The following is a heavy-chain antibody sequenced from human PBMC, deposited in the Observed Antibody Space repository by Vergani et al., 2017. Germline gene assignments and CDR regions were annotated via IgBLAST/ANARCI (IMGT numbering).Heavy chain of an antibody. CDR2: IYYSGPT. CDR1: ADSISSGSYY. V-gene: IGHV4-39*01. J-gene: IGHJ4*02. CDR3: AGQXAGNGLSPGDFDD. D-gene: IGHD6-19*01. Sequence: QLQLQQSGPGLVKPSETLFLTCTVSADSISSGSYYWGWIRQPPGKSLEWIGSIYYSGPTSYNPSLKSRVAISVDTSKDQFSLKVTSVTAADTAVCFCAGQXAGNGLSPGDFDDWGQGILVTVSS.